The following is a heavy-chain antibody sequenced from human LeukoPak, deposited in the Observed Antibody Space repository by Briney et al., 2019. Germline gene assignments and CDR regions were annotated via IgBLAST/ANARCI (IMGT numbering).Heavy chain of an antibody. CDR1: GFTFSTYE. CDR3: ARDDNWNDVGWFDP. D-gene: IGHD1-20*01. J-gene: IGHJ5*02. Sequence: PGGSLRLSCAASGFTFSTYEMNWVRQAPGKGLEWVSYISSSSSTIYYADSVKGRFTISRDNAKNSLYLQMNSLRAEDTAVYYCARDDNWNDVGWFDPWGQGTLVTVSS. CDR2: ISSSSSTI. V-gene: IGHV3-48*03.